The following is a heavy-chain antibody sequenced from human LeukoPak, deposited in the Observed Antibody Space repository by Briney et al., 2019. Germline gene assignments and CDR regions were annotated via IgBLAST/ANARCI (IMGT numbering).Heavy chain of an antibody. J-gene: IGHJ4*02. CDR2: MNPNSGGT. Sequence: ASVKVSCKASGYTFTGYYMHWVRQAPGQGREWMGWMNPNSGGTNYAQKFQGRVTITRDTSISTAYMELSRLRSDDTAVYYCARVIRTRARGYSYGSFLYWGQGTLVTVSS. D-gene: IGHD5-18*01. V-gene: IGHV1-2*02. CDR3: ARVIRTRARGYSYGSFLY. CDR1: GYTFTGYY.